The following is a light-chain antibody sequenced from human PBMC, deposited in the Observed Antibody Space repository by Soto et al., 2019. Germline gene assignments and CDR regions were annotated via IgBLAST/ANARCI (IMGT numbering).Light chain of an antibody. V-gene: IGKV3-20*01. Sequence: VMTQYPTTLSVSPGERATLSCRASQSLRSSLAWYQQKPGQAPRLLIYGASGRATGIPDRFSGSGSGTDFTLTISRLEPEDFAVYYCQQYTSSQITFGQGTRLEI. CDR1: QSLRSS. J-gene: IGKJ5*01. CDR2: GAS. CDR3: QQYTSSQIT.